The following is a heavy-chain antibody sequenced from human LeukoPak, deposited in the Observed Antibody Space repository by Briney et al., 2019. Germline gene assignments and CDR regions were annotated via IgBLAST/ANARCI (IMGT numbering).Heavy chain of an antibody. CDR2: IYYSGST. J-gene: IGHJ5*02. CDR3: ARGTRDLRLSGWFDP. V-gene: IGHV4-59*01. D-gene: IGHD1-26*01. Sequence: PSETLSLTCTVSGGSISNYYWNWIRQPPGKGLEWIGYIYYSGSTNYNPSLKSRVTISADTSKNQFSLKLSSVTAADTAVYYCARGTRDLRLSGWFDPWGQGILVTVSS. CDR1: GGSISNYY.